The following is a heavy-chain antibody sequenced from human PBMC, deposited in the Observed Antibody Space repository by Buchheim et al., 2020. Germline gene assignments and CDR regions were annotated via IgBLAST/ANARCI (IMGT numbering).Heavy chain of an antibody. J-gene: IGHJ2*01. CDR2: ISYDGSNK. CDR3: AKSGRAGGDYWYFDL. Sequence: QVQLVESGGGVVQPGRSLRLSCAASGFTFSSYGMHWVRQAPGKGLEWVAVISYDGSNKYYADSVKGRFTISRDNSKNTLYLQMNSLRAEDTAVYYCAKSGRAGGDYWYFDLWGRGTL. CDR1: GFTFSSYG. D-gene: IGHD3-16*01. V-gene: IGHV3-30*18.